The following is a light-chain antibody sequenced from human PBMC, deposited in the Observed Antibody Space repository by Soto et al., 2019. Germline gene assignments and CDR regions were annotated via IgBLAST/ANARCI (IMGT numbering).Light chain of an antibody. Sequence: EIGLTQSPASISLSPGERATLSCRARQSASSHLAWFQQRPGQAPRLLIYGASNRATGIPARFGGSGSGTNFTLTISSLEPEDFAVYYCQQRSNWPPVLTFGGGTKVEIK. CDR3: QQRSNWPPVLT. CDR1: QSASSH. J-gene: IGKJ4*01. CDR2: GAS. V-gene: IGKV3-11*01.